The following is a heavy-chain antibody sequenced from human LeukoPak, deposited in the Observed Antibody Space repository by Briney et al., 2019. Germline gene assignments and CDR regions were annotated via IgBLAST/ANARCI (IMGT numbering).Heavy chain of an antibody. CDR3: ARDLGQYYDTSDNWFDP. V-gene: IGHV3-53*01. D-gene: IGHD3-22*01. J-gene: IGHJ5*02. Sequence: EGSLRLSCAASGFTVSSNYMSWVRQAPGKGLEWVSVIYSGGSTYYADSVKGRFTISRDNSKNTLNLQMNSLRAEDTAAYYCARDLGQYYDTSDNWFDPWGQGTLVTVSS. CDR1: GFTVSSNY. CDR2: IYSGGST.